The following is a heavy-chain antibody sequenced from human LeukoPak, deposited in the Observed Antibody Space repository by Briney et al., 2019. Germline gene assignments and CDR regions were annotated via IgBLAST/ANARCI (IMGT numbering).Heavy chain of an antibody. CDR3: ARGTTGGYSPSH. V-gene: IGHV3-21*01. CDR1: GFTFSDHY. D-gene: IGHD5-12*01. J-gene: IGHJ4*02. CDR2: ISGSSSYT. Sequence: PGGSLRLSCAVSGFTFSDHYMDWVRQAPGKGLEWVSSISGSSSYTFYADSVRGRFTISRDNAKNSLYLQMNSLRAEDTAVYYCARGTTGGYSPSHWGQGTLVTVSS.